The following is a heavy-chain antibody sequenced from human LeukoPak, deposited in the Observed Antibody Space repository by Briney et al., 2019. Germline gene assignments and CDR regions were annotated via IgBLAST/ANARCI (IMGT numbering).Heavy chain of an antibody. CDR2: IYPGDSDT. Sequence: GESLKISCKGSGHSFTSYGIGWVRQMPGKGLEWMGIIYPGDSDTRYSPSFQGQVTISADKSIRTAYLQWSSLKASDTAMYYCAKYYYGSGSSYYFDYWGQGTLVTVSS. V-gene: IGHV5-51*01. CDR1: GHSFTSYG. CDR3: AKYYYGSGSSYYFDY. J-gene: IGHJ4*02. D-gene: IGHD3-10*01.